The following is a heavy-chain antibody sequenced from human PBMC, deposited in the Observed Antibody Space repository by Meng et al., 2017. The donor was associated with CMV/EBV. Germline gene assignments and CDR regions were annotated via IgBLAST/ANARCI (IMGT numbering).Heavy chain of an antibody. D-gene: IGHD6-13*01. CDR2: INHSGST. Sequence: VRVQQWGAGRLKPSGTLSLTCAVYGGSFSGYYWSWIRQPPGKGLEWIGEINHSGSTNYNPSLKSRVTISVDTSKNQFSLKLSSVTAADTAVYYCARGGIAAAGPFDYWGQGTLVTVSS. CDR3: ARGGIAAAGPFDY. CDR1: GGSFSGYY. J-gene: IGHJ4*02. V-gene: IGHV4-34*01.